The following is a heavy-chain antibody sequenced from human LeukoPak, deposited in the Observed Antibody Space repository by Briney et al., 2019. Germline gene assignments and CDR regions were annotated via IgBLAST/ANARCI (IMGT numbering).Heavy chain of an antibody. CDR2: IIPIFGTA. J-gene: IGHJ4*02. CDR1: GGTFSSYA. D-gene: IGHD6-19*01. V-gene: IGHV1-69*05. CDR3: ARGAIAVAGTPFDY. Sequence: SVKVSCKASGGTFSSYAISWVRQAPGQGLEWMGRIIPIFGTANYAQRFQGRVTITTDESTSTAYMELSSLRSEDTAVYYCARGAIAVAGTPFDYWGQGTLVTVSS.